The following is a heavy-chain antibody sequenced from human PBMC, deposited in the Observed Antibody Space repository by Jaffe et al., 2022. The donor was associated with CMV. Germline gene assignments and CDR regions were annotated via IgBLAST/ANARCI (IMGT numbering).Heavy chain of an antibody. Sequence: EVQLVESGGGLVQPGGSLRLSCEVSGIMFGNYWMNWVRQAPGKGLEWVANINQDGGEKYYVDSVKGRFTVSRDNAKTSLYLQMNSLRAEDTAVYYCARGQTIFGVVDWYLDLWGRGTLVTVSS. V-gene: IGHV3-7*03. CDR2: INQDGGEK. J-gene: IGHJ2*01. D-gene: IGHD3-3*01. CDR3: ARGQTIFGVVDWYLDL. CDR1: GIMFGNYW.